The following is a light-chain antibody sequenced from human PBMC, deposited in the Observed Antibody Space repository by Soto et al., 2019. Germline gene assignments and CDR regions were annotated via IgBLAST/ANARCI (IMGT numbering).Light chain of an antibody. CDR3: QQSYGSPPFT. J-gene: IGKJ3*01. Sequence: DIQMTQSPSSLSASVGDRVTITCRASQTISSYVNWYQQKPGKAPRLLIYSTSTLQRGVPSRFSGSGSGTDFTLIISSLQPEDFATYYCQQSYGSPPFTFGPGTRVDI. CDR2: STS. CDR1: QTISSY. V-gene: IGKV1-39*01.